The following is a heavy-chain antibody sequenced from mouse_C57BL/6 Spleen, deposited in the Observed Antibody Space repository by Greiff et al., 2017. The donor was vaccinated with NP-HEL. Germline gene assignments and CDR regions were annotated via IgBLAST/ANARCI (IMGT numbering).Heavy chain of an antibody. CDR2: IHPNSGST. V-gene: IGHV1-64*01. CDR1: GYTFTSYW. D-gene: IGHD1-1*01. CDR3: ARNYYGSSSFYYAMDY. Sequence: QVQLQQPGAELVKPGASVKLSCKASGYTFTSYWMHWVKQRPGQGLEWIGMIHPNSGSTNSNEKFKSKATLTVDKSSSTAYMQLSSLTSEDSAVYYCARNYYGSSSFYYAMDYWGQGTSVTVSS. J-gene: IGHJ4*01.